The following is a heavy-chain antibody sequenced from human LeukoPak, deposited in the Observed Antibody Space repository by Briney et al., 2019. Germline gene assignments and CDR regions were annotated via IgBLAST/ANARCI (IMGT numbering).Heavy chain of an antibody. CDR3: ARDQSSSWSSYYYMDV. CDR1: GYTFTSYA. D-gene: IGHD6-6*01. Sequence: ASVKVSCKASGYTFTSYAMNWVRQAPGQGLEWMAWINTNTGNPTYAQGFTGRFVFSLDTSVSTAYLQISSLKAEDTAVYYCARDQSSSWSSYYYMDVWGKGTTVTVSS. V-gene: IGHV7-4-1*02. J-gene: IGHJ6*03. CDR2: INTNTGNP.